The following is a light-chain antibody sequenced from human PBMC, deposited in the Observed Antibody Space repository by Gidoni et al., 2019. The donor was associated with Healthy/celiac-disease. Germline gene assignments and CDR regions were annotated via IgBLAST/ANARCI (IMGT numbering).Light chain of an antibody. Sequence: SSELTQDPAVSVALGQTVRITCQGDSLRSYYASWYQQKPGQDTVLVIYGKNNRPSGIPDRFAGSSSGNTASLTITGDQAEDEADYYCNARDSSGNLFGGGTKLTVL. CDR1: SLRSYY. J-gene: IGLJ2*01. CDR2: GKN. V-gene: IGLV3-19*01. CDR3: NARDSSGNL.